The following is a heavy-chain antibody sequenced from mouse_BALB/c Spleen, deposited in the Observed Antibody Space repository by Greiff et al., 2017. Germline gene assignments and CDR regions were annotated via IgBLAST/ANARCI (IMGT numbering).Heavy chain of an antibody. D-gene: IGHD4-1*01. Sequence: EVQLQQSGPELVKPGASVKMSCKASGYTFTSYVMHWVKQKPGQGLEWIGYINPYNDGTKYNEKFKGKATLTSDKSSSTAYMELSSLTSEDSAVYYCARGGANWDVRFAYWGQGTLVTVSA. CDR3: ARGGANWDVRFAY. CDR2: INPYNDGT. CDR1: GYTFTSYV. V-gene: IGHV1-14*01. J-gene: IGHJ3*01.